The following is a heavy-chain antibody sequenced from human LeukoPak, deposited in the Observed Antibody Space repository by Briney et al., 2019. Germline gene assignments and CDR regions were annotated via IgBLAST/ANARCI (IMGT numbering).Heavy chain of an antibody. D-gene: IGHD3-9*01. V-gene: IGHV3-23*01. CDR3: AKDPSRAYDISTGPFDY. J-gene: IGHJ4*02. CDR1: GFTFSSYA. CDR2: ISGSGGST. Sequence: GGSLRLSCAASGFTFSSYAMSWVRQAPGKGLEWVSAISGSGGSTYYADSVKGRFTISRDNSKNTLYLQMNSLRAEDTAVYYCAKDPSRAYDISTGPFDYWGQGTLVTVSS.